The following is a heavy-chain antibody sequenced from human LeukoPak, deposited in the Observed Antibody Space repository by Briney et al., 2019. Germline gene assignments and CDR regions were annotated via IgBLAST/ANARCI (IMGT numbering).Heavy chain of an antibody. J-gene: IGHJ4*02. CDR1: GYTFTGYY. D-gene: IGHD3-22*01. CDR3: AGDLLEWDDSSGYYYDY. Sequence: ASVKVSCKASGYTFTGYYMHWVRQAPGQGLEWMGWINPNSGGTNYAQKFQGRVTMTRDTSISTAYMELSRLRSDDTAVYYCAGDLLEWDDSSGYYYDYWGQGTLVTVSS. V-gene: IGHV1-2*02. CDR2: INPNSGGT.